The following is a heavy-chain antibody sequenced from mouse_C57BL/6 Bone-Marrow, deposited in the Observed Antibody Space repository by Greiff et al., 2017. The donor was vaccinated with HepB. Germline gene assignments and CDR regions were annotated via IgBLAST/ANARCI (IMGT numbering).Heavy chain of an antibody. D-gene: IGHD2-3*01. CDR1: GYTFTDHT. V-gene: IGHV1-78*01. CDR2: IYPRDGST. J-gene: IGHJ4*01. Sequence: VQLQQSDAELVKPGASVKISCKVSGYTFTDHTIHWMKQRPEQGLEWIGYIYPRDGSTKYNEKFKGKATLTADKSSSTAYMQLNSLTSEDSAVYFCASWILRDYYAMDYWGQGTSVTVSS. CDR3: ASWILRDYYAMDY.